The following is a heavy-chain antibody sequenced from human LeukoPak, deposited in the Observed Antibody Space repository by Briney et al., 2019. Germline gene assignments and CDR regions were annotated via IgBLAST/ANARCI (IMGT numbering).Heavy chain of an antibody. D-gene: IGHD5/OR15-5a*01. Sequence: SQTLSLTCAISGDSVSSDSAAWNWVRQSPSRGLEWLGRTFYRSKWYNDYSVSVKSRITINPDTSKNQFSLQLNSVTPEDTAVYCCTSSVNNWFSPWGQGTLVTVSS. CDR2: TFYRSKWYN. V-gene: IGHV6-1*01. J-gene: IGHJ5*02. CDR1: GDSVSSDSAA. CDR3: TSSVNNWFSP.